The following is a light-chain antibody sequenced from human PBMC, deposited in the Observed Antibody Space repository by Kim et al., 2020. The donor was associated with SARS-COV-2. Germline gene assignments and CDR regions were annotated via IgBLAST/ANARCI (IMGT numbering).Light chain of an antibody. Sequence: SSELTQDPAVSVALGQTVRITCQGDTLRNHYATWYQQKPGQAPAVVIYGRNDRLSGIPDRFSGSSTGDTASLTINGAQAEDEADYYCNSRDRRTNQLLFG. CDR2: GRN. CDR3: NSRDRRTNQLL. J-gene: IGLJ2*01. CDR1: TLRNHY. V-gene: IGLV3-19*01.